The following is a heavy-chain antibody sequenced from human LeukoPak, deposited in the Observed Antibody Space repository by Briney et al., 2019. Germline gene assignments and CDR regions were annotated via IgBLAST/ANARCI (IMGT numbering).Heavy chain of an antibody. Sequence: SETLSLTCAVSGYSISSGYYWGWIRQPPGKGLEWIGSIYQSGSTYYNPSLKSRVTISVDTSKNQFSLKLRSVTAADTAVYYCARGEISEFDYWGQGTLVTVSS. D-gene: IGHD3-16*02. J-gene: IGHJ4*02. CDR3: ARGEISEFDY. V-gene: IGHV4-38-2*01. CDR1: GYSISSGYY. CDR2: IYQSGST.